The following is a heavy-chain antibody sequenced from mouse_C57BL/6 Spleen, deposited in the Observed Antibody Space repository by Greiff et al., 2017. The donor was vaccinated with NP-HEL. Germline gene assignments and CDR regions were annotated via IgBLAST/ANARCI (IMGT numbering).Heavy chain of an antibody. CDR2: IDPSDSET. D-gene: IGHD2-5*01. Sequence: QVQLQQPGAELVRPGSSVKLSCKASGYTFTSYWMHWVKQRPIQGLEWIGNIDPSDSETHYNQKFKDKATLTVDKSSSTAYMQISSLTSEDSAVYYCARWDSNLFYWYFDVWGTGTTLTVSS. CDR1: GYTFTSYW. V-gene: IGHV1-52*01. CDR3: ARWDSNLFYWYFDV. J-gene: IGHJ1*03.